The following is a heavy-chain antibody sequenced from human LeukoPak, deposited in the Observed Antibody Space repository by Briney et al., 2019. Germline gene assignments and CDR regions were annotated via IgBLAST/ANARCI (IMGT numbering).Heavy chain of an antibody. CDR1: GFTFSSYS. J-gene: IGHJ4*02. CDR2: ISSSSSYI. V-gene: IGHV3-21*01. D-gene: IGHD3-22*01. Sequence: PGGSLRLSCAASGFTFSSYSMNWVRQAPGKGLEWVSSISSSSSYIYYAASVKGRFTISRDNAKNSLYLQMNSLRAEDTAVYYCARDAEDYYDSSGYQYYFDYWGQGTLVTVSS. CDR3: ARDAEDYYDSSGYQYYFDY.